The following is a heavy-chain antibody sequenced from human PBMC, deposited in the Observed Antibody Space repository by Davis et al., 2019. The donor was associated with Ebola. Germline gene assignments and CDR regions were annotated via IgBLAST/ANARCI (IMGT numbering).Heavy chain of an antibody. CDR3: AAAVGMDEIAY. V-gene: IGHV1-46*01. D-gene: IGHD2-15*01. CDR2: INPNGGST. Sequence: ASVKVSCKASGYTFTSYDINWVRQATGQGLEWMGIINPNGGSTSYAQQFLGRVIMTRDTSTSIVYMELSGLKSEDTAVYYCAAAVGMDEIAYWGRGTLVTVSS. J-gene: IGHJ4*02. CDR1: GYTFTSYD.